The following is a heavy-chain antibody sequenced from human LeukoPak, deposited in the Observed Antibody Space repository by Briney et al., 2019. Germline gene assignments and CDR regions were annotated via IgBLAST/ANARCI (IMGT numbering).Heavy chain of an antibody. D-gene: IGHD3-10*01. V-gene: IGHV4-34*01. CDR3: ARVGYYGSGSYSARRYYYYYMDV. J-gene: IGHJ6*03. CDR2: INHSGST. CDR1: GGSFSGYY. Sequence: SETLSLTCAVYGGSFSGYYWSWVRQPPGKGVEWVGEINHSGSTNYNPSLKSRVTISVDTSKNQFSLKLSSVTAADTAVYYCARVGYYGSGSYSARRYYYYYMDVWGKGTTVTVSS.